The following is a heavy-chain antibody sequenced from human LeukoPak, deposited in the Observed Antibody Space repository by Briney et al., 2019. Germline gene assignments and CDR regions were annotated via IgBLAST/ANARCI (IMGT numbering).Heavy chain of an antibody. V-gene: IGHV4-38-2*02. Sequence: SETLSLTCTVSGYSISSGYYWGWIRQPPGKGLEWIGSIYHSGSTYYNPSLKSRVTISVDTSKNQFSLKLSSVTAADTAVYYCARAHYYDSSGYSPPAYFDYWGQGTLVTVSS. J-gene: IGHJ4*02. D-gene: IGHD3-22*01. CDR2: IYHSGST. CDR1: GYSISSGYY. CDR3: ARAHYYDSSGYSPPAYFDY.